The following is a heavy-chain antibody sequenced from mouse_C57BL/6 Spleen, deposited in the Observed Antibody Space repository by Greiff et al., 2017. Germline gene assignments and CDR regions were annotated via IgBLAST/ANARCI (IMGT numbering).Heavy chain of an antibody. J-gene: IGHJ1*03. CDR1: GYTFTSYT. D-gene: IGHD1-1*01. V-gene: IGHV1-4*01. CDR3: AIITTVGGWYFDV. Sequence: QVQLQQSGAELARPGASVKMSCKASGYTFTSYTMHWVKQRPGQGLEWIGYINPSSGYTKYNQKFKDKATLTAVKSSSTAYMQLSSLTSEDSAVYYCAIITTVGGWYFDVWGTGTTVTVSS. CDR2: INPSSGYT.